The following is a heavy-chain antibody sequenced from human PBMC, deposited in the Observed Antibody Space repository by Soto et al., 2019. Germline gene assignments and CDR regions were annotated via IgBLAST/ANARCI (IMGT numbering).Heavy chain of an antibody. V-gene: IGHV3-33*08. Sequence: PGGSLRLSCAASGFIFINYSMHWVRQAPGKGLDWVAVIWNDGTSKHLADSVKGRFTISRDNSKDTLYLQMNSLRIEDTAVYYCARWGTYVEPIDSWGQGTLVTVSS. CDR3: ARWGTYVEPIDS. CDR1: GFIFINYS. D-gene: IGHD3-16*01. CDR2: IWNDGTSK. J-gene: IGHJ4*02.